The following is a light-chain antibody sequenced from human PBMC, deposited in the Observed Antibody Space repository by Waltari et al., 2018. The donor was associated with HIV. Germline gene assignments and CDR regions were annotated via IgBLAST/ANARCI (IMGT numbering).Light chain of an antibody. CDR2: RNN. CDR1: RSNIGNND. V-gene: IGLV1-47*01. J-gene: IGLJ3*02. Sequence: QPVLTQPPSASGTPGQRVTISCSGSRSNIGNNDVYWFQHLPGTAPKLLIYRNNQRPSGVPDRFTGSKSGTSASLAISGLRSEDEADYYCDAWDNSLSGRVFGGGTKLTVL. CDR3: DAWDNSLSGRV.